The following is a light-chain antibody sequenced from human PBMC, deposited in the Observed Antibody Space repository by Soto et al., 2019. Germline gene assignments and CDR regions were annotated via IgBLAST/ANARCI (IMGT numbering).Light chain of an antibody. V-gene: IGKV3-15*01. CDR3: QQYYNWPRT. CDR2: GAS. Sequence: EIVLTQSPATLSVSPGETVTLSCRASQSVSINVAWYQQKPGQSPRLPISGASTRATGIPASFSGSGSGTEFTLTISSLQSEDFAIYFCQQYYNWPRTFGQGTKVDIK. J-gene: IGKJ1*01. CDR1: QSVSIN.